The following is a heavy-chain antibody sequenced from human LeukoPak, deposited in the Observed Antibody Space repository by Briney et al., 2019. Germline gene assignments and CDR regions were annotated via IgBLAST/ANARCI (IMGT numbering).Heavy chain of an antibody. CDR1: GGSISTYY. J-gene: IGHJ6*03. CDR2: IYYTGST. CDR3: ARDFKSRGYENDPLWTNYYYMDV. D-gene: IGHD5-18*01. Sequence: SETLSLTCTVSGGSISTYYWSWIRQPPGKGLEWIGHIYYTGSTDHNPSLKSRVTISVDTSKNHFSLKLSSVTTADTAVAYCARDFKSRGYENDPLWTNYYYMDVLGEGTTVTDSS. V-gene: IGHV4-59*01.